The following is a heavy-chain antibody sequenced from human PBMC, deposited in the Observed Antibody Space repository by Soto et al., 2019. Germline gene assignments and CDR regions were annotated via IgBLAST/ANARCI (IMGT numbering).Heavy chain of an antibody. J-gene: IGHJ6*03. CDR1: GFTFSSYW. Sequence: EVQLVESGGGLVQPGGSLRLSCAASGFTFSSYWMHWVRQAPGKGLVWVSRIYSDGSRTSYADSMKGRFTISRDNAKNTLYLQMDSLSPEDTAVYYCARGAGGYYYMDVWGKGTTVTVSS. D-gene: IGHD3-10*01. CDR2: IYSDGSRT. V-gene: IGHV3-74*01. CDR3: ARGAGGYYYMDV.